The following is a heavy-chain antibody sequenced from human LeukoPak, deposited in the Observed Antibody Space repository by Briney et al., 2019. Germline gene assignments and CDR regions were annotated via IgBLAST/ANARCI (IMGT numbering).Heavy chain of an antibody. CDR1: GFTVSSSY. CDR3: ARVAGWHWFDP. D-gene: IGHD6-19*01. J-gene: IGHJ5*02. Sequence: GGSLRLSCAASGFTVSSSYMSWVRQAPGKGLEWVSVIYSGGSTYYADSVKGRFTISRDNSKNTVYLQMNNMRVDDTAVYYCARVAGWHWFDPWGQGTLVTVSS. V-gene: IGHV3-66*01. CDR2: IYSGGST.